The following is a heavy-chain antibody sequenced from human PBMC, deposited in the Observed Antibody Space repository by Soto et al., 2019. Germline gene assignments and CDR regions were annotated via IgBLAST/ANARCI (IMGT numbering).Heavy chain of an antibody. Sequence: PSETLSLTCTVSGDSSSSDGYHWSWIRQSPGKGLEWIGYIYNGGRTFYRPSLESRINMSLDATKNSYSLRLTSVTAADTAVYYCARAPVGMDSINFFDHWGQGILVTVSS. V-gene: IGHV4-30-4*01. CDR2: IYNGGRT. D-gene: IGHD2-8*01. CDR3: ARAPVGMDSINFFDH. CDR1: GDSSSSDGYH. J-gene: IGHJ4*02.